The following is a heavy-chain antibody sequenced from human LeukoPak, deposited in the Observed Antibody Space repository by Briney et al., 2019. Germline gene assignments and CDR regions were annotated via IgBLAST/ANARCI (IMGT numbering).Heavy chain of an antibody. V-gene: IGHV3-23*01. CDR2: ISGSGGST. CDR1: GFTVSSNY. J-gene: IGHJ4*02. CDR3: AKDRRCSGGSCYIYDY. D-gene: IGHD2-15*01. Sequence: GGSLRLSCAASGFTVSSNYMSWVRQAPGKGLEWVSAISGSGGSTYYADSVKGRFTISRDNSKNTLYLQMNSLRAEDTAVYYCAKDRRCSGGSCYIYDYWGQGTLVTISS.